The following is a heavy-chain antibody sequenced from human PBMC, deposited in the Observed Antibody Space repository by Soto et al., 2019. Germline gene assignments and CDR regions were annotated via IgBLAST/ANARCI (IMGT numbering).Heavy chain of an antibody. CDR3: ASHYDSGGYYYRGLDY. Sequence: QVQLVQSGAEVKKPGSSVKVSCKASGGTFNSYAISWVRQAPGQGLEWMGGIIPIFGTADYAQKSQGRVTITAVESTRTAYMELSSLRSADTAVDYCASHYDSGGYYYRGLDYWGQGTLVTVSS. D-gene: IGHD3-22*01. CDR2: IIPIFGTA. CDR1: GGTFNSYA. V-gene: IGHV1-69*12. J-gene: IGHJ4*02.